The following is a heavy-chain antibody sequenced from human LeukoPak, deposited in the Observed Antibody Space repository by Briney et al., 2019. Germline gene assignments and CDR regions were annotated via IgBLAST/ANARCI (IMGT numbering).Heavy chain of an antibody. CDR3: ARRGRAVAGFDY. V-gene: IGHV4-59*08. Sequence: SETLSLTCTVSGGSNSSYYWSWIRQPPAKGLEGIGYIYYSGSTNYNPSLKSRVTISVDTSKNQFSLKLSSVTAADTAVYYCARRGRAVAGFDYWGQGTLVTVSS. CDR2: IYYSGST. J-gene: IGHJ4*02. CDR1: GGSNSSYY. D-gene: IGHD6-19*01.